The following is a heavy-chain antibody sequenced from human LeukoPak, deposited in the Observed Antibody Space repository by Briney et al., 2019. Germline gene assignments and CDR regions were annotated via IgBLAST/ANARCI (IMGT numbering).Heavy chain of an antibody. D-gene: IGHD1-26*01. Sequence: GGSLRLSCVASGFTFNNHWMPWVRQAPGEGLVWVSRIDSDGSTTIYADSVKGRFTISRDNAKNTLYLQMSSLRAEDTAVYYCARGGEYSGSPFDPWGQGTLVTVSS. V-gene: IGHV3-74*01. CDR2: IDSDGSTT. CDR3: ARGGEYSGSPFDP. CDR1: GFTFNNHW. J-gene: IGHJ5*02.